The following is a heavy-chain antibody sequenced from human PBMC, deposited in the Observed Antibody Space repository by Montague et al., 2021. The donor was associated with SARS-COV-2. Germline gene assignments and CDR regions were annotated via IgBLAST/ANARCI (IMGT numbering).Heavy chain of an antibody. CDR1: GGSISSYY. V-gene: IGHV4-59*07. CDR3: ARAPVAHITIFGVVTSFDY. CDR2: IYYSGST. Sequence: SDTLSLICTVSGGSISSYYWSWIRQPPGKGLEWIGYIYYSGSTNYNPSLKSRVTISVDTSKNQFSLKLSSVTAADTAVYYCARAPVAHITIFGVVTSFDYWGQGTLVTVSS. D-gene: IGHD3-3*01. J-gene: IGHJ4*02.